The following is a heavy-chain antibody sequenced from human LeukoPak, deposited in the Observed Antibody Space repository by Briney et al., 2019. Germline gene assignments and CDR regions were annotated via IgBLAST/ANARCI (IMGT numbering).Heavy chain of an antibody. J-gene: IGHJ6*03. Sequence: SETLSLTCTVSGGSISSSSHYWGWARQPPGKGLEWIGSIYYSGSTYYNPSLKSRVTISVDTSKNQFSLKLTSVTAADTAVYYCARHQSYYYDYYMDVWGKGTTVTISS. V-gene: IGHV4-39*01. CDR3: ARHQSYYYDYYMDV. CDR2: IYYSGST. CDR1: GGSISSSSHY.